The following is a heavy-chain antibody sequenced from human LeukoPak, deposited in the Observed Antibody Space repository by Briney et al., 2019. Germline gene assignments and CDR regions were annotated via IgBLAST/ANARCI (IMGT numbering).Heavy chain of an antibody. J-gene: IGHJ4*02. CDR2: ISGSGGST. Sequence: GGSLRLSCAASRFTFSRYAMNWVRQAPGKGLEWVSAISGSGGSTYYADSVKGRFTISRDNSKNTLYLQMNSLRVEDTAVYYCAKDRASSGWGLVYWGQGTLVTVSS. D-gene: IGHD6-19*01. V-gene: IGHV3-23*01. CDR1: RFTFSRYA. CDR3: AKDRASSGWGLVY.